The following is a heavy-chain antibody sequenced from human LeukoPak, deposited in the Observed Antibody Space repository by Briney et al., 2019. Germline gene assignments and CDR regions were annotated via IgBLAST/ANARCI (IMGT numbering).Heavy chain of an antibody. CDR1: GGSISSGGYY. J-gene: IGHJ3*02. V-gene: IGHV4-39*07. D-gene: IGHD4-23*01. CDR2: INHSGST. CDR3: ARGLTTVVTAPHEDAFDI. Sequence: PSETLSLTCTVSGGSISSGGYYWSWIRQPPGKGLEWIGEINHSGSTNYNPSLKSRVTISVDTSKNQFSLKLSSVTAADTAVYYCARGLTTVVTAPHEDAFDIWGQGTMVTVSS.